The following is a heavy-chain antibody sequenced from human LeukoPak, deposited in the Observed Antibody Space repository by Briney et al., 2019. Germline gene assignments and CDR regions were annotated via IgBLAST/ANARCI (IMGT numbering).Heavy chain of an antibody. D-gene: IGHD2/OR15-2a*01. Sequence: GGSPRLSCAASGFTVSSNYMSWVRQAPGKGLEWVSVIYSGGSTYYADSVKGRFTISRDNSKNTLYLQMNSLGAEDTAVYYCARDRNFSYFDYWGQGTLVTVSS. CDR1: GFTVSSNY. CDR3: ARDRNFSYFDY. V-gene: IGHV3-66*01. CDR2: IYSGGST. J-gene: IGHJ4*02.